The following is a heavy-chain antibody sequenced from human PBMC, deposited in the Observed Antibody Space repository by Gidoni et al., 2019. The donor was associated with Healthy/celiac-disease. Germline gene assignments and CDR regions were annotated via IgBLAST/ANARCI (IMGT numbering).Heavy chain of an antibody. CDR2: IYYSGST. Sequence: QVQLQESGPGLVKPSETLSLTCTVSGGSVSSGSYYWSWIRQPPGKGLEWIGYIYYSGSTNYNPSLKSRVTISVDTSKNQFSLKLSSVTAADTAVYYCARGAPTTVTTGRYFDYWGQGTLVTVSS. D-gene: IGHD4-4*01. CDR3: ARGAPTTVTTGRYFDY. J-gene: IGHJ4*02. V-gene: IGHV4-61*01. CDR1: GGSVSSGSYY.